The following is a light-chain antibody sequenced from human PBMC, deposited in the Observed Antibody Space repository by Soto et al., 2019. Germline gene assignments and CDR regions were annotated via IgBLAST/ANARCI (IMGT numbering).Light chain of an antibody. Sequence: EIVLTQSPGTLSLSPGERATLSCRASESVSDNYLAWYQQRSGQAPRLVIYGASSRASAVPDRFSGSGSGADFTLTIRRMETEDFPVYYCQQYGSPPLTFGGGTKVDIK. CDR3: QQYGSPPLT. J-gene: IGKJ4*01. V-gene: IGKV3-20*01. CDR2: GAS. CDR1: ESVSDNY.